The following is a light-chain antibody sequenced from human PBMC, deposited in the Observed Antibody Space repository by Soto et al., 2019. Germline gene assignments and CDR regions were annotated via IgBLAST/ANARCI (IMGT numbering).Light chain of an antibody. V-gene: IGLV2-14*01. Sequence: QSALTQPASVSGSPGQSITISCTGTSSYVGGYNYVSWYQQHPGKAPKLMIYEVSNRPSGVSNRFSGSKSGNTASLTISGLQAEDEAEYYCSSYTSSSTLVFGGGTQLTVL. CDR2: EVS. CDR1: SSYVGGYNY. J-gene: IGLJ2*01. CDR3: SSYTSSSTLV.